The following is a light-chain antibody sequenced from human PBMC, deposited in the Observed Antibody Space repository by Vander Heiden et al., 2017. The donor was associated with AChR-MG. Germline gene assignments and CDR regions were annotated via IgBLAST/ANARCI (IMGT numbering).Light chain of an antibody. J-gene: IGLJ2*01. Sequence: QPVLTQPPSASAPLGASVALACTMNSGYSNYKVDRDQLRPGKGPRFVMRVGTGGIVGSKEHGIPDRFSVLGSGLNRFLTIKNIQEEDESDYHCGAEHGTGSNFVVVFGGGTKLTVL. CDR2: VGTGGIVG. CDR1: SGYSNYK. CDR3: GAEHGTGSNFVVV. V-gene: IGLV9-49*01.